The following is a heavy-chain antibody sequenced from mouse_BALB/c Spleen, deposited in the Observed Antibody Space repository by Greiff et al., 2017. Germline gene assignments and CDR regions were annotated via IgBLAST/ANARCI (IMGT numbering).Heavy chain of an antibody. CDR1: GYTFSSYW. J-gene: IGHJ4*01. V-gene: IGHV1-9*01. D-gene: IGHD1-1*02. Sequence: QVQLQQSGAELMKPGASVKISCKATGYTFSSYWIEWVKQRPGHGLEWIGEILPGSGSTNYNEKFKGKATFTADTSSNTAYMQLSSLTSEDSAVYYCARGGSYPSYYAMDYWGQGTSVTVSS. CDR3: ARGGSYPSYYAMDY. CDR2: ILPGSGST.